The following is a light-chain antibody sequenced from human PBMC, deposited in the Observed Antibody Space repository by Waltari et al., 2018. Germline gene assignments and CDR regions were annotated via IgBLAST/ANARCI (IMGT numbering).Light chain of an antibody. V-gene: IGKV3-20*01. Sequence: IMLTQSPGILSLFPGEGATLSCRASQSISRYLAWYQQKPGQAPRLLIYGASTRATGIPDRFSGSGSGTDFSLTISGLEPEDSAVYYCQHHFRLPATFGQGTKVEIK. CDR3: QHHFRLPAT. CDR2: GAS. CDR1: QSISRY. J-gene: IGKJ1*01.